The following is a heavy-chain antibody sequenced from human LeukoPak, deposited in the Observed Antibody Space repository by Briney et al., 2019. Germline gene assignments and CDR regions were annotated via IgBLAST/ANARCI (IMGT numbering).Heavy chain of an antibody. Sequence: GGSLRLSCAASGFTFSSYWMHWVRQAPGKGLVWVSRINTDGSSTSYADSVKGRFTISRDNAKNTLYLQMNSLRAEDTAVYYCAREQGSSWYGYWGQGTLVTVSS. V-gene: IGHV3-74*01. J-gene: IGHJ4*02. CDR3: AREQGSSWYGY. CDR2: INTDGSST. CDR1: GFTFSSYW. D-gene: IGHD6-13*01.